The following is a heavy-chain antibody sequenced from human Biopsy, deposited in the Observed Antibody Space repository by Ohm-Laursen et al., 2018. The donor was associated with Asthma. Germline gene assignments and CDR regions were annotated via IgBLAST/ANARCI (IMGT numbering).Heavy chain of an antibody. Sequence: SLRLSCTATGFSFDDCAMHWVRQAPGKGLEWVSSISWNSGNIDYAVSVKGRFTISRDNAKNSLYLQMQSLRPEDTAFYYCAKSADYYDSTDYLDLWGRGTLVTVSS. CDR2: ISWNSGNI. CDR1: GFSFDDCA. V-gene: IGHV3-9*01. CDR3: AKSADYYDSTDYLDL. J-gene: IGHJ4*01. D-gene: IGHD3-22*01.